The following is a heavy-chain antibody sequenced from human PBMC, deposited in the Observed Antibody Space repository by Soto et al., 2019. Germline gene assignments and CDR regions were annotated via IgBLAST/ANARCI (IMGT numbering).Heavy chain of an antibody. CDR1: GFTFSNYA. CDR2: ISGSGDVT. CDR3: AKGSVWSSPPFHI. Sequence: GGSLRLSGAASGFTFSNYAMHWARQAPGKGLEWVSVISGSGDVTEYADSVKGRFIISRDNSKTTLYLQMNSLRAEETALYYCAKGSVWSSPPFHIWGQGTMVTVSS. D-gene: IGHD3-3*01. J-gene: IGHJ3*02. V-gene: IGHV3-23*01.